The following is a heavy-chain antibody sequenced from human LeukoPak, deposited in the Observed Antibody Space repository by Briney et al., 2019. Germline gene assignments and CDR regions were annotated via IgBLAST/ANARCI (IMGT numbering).Heavy chain of an antibody. J-gene: IGHJ4*02. CDR3: ARGRVDDYGDYVDY. Sequence: PSETLSLTCTVSGGSVSSGSYYWSWIRQPPGKGLEWIGEINHSGSTNYNPSLKSRVTISVDTSKNQFSLKLSSVTAADTAVYYCARGRVDDYGDYVDYWGQGTLVTVSS. CDR1: GGSVSSGSYY. CDR2: INHSGST. V-gene: IGHV4-39*07. D-gene: IGHD4-17*01.